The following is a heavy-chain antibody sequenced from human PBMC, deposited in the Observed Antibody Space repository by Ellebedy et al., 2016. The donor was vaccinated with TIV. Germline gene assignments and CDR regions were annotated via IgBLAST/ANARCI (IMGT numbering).Heavy chain of an antibody. CDR3: ARVWGELVHSYYYYYMDV. V-gene: IGHV4-59*12. Sequence: SETLSLXCTVSGGSISSYYWSWIRQPPGRGLEWIGYIYYSGSTYYNPSLKSRVTISVDTSKNQFSLKLSSVTAADTAVYYCARVWGELVHSYYYYYMDVWGKGTTVTVSS. CDR1: GGSISSYY. J-gene: IGHJ6*03. CDR2: IYYSGST. D-gene: IGHD6-6*01.